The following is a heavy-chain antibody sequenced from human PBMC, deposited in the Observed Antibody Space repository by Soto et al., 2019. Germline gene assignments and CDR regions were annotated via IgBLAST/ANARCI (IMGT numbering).Heavy chain of an antibody. CDR3: AKGFSGHYYDF. CDR1: GF. D-gene: IGHD3-22*01. J-gene: IGHJ4*02. CDR2: ISDYGANT. Sequence: EVQVLESGGGLVQPGGSLRLSCAASGFMSWVSQAPGKGLEWVSAISDYGANTYYVDSVKGRFTISRDNAKNTLYLQMNSLRADDTAVYYCAKGFSGHYYDFRGQGTLVTVSS. V-gene: IGHV3-23*01.